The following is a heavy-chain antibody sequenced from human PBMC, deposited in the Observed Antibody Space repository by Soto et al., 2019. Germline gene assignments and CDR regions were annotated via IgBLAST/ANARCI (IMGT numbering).Heavy chain of an antibody. CDR2: IYYSGST. V-gene: IGHV4-31*03. Sequence: SETLSLTCTVSGGSISSGGYYWSWIRQHPGKGLEWIGYIYYSGSTYYNPSLKSRVTISVDTSKNQFSLKLSSVTAADTAVYYCARGKGGAAAGHFDYWGQGTLVTVSS. CDR3: ARGKGGAAAGHFDY. CDR1: GGSISSGGYY. D-gene: IGHD6-13*01. J-gene: IGHJ4*02.